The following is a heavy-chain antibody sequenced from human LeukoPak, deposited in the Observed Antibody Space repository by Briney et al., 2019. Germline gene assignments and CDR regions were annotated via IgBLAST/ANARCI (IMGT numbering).Heavy chain of an antibody. CDR3: ARNFEYCGGDCYDY. Sequence: GESLQISCQGSGYSFVSYWIGWVRQMPGKGLEWMGIIFPGDSDTRYNPSFQGQVTISADKSTSTAYLQWSSLKASDTAVYYCARNFEYCGGDCYDYWGQGTLVTVSS. CDR1: GYSFVSYW. CDR2: IFPGDSDT. V-gene: IGHV5-51*01. D-gene: IGHD2-21*02. J-gene: IGHJ4*02.